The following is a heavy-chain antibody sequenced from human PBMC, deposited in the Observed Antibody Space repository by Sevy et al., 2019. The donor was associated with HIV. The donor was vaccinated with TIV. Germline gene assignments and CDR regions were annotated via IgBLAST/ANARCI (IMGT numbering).Heavy chain of an antibody. J-gene: IGHJ1*01. CDR2: VSYDGSNT. V-gene: IGHV3-30*09. CDR1: GFTFRSFS. CDR3: ALERLSSDVAEYFQN. Sequence: GGSLRVSCAASGFTFRSFSMHWVRQAPGKWLEWVTTVSYDGSNTYYADSVKGRLAVFRDNSRNLLNLQMNNLRPEDTAVYYCALERLSSDVAEYFQNWGQGTPVTVSS. D-gene: IGHD1-1*01.